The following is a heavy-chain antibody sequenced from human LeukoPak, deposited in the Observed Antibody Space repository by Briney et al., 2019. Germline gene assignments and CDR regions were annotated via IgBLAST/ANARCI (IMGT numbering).Heavy chain of an antibody. D-gene: IGHD5-18*01. Sequence: GSSVKVSCKASGYTFTSYDINWVRQAPGQGLEWMGWMNPNSGNTGYAQKFQGRVTMTRNTSISTAYMELSSLRSEDTAVYYCARGDRIQLWSSDYWGQGTLVTVSS. V-gene: IGHV1-8*01. CDR2: MNPNSGNT. J-gene: IGHJ4*02. CDR3: ARGDRIQLWSSDY. CDR1: GYTFTSYD.